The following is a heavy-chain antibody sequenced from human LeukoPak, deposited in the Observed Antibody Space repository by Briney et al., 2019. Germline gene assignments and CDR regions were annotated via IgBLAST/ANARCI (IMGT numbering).Heavy chain of an antibody. CDR2: ISSDESSE. CDR1: GFPFSTYS. Sequence: GRSLRLSCAASGFPFSTYSMHWVRQAPGKGPEWVAVISSDESSENYADSVEGRFTISRDDSKNTLYLQMNTLRAEDTAVYYCAREKYCTATDCLHGRFYFDYWGQGTLVTVPS. CDR3: AREKYCTATDCLHGRFYFDY. J-gene: IGHJ4*02. D-gene: IGHD2-8*02. V-gene: IGHV3-30*04.